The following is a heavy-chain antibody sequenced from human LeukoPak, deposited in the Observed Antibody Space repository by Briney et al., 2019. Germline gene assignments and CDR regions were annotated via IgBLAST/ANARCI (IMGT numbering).Heavy chain of an antibody. Sequence: PSETLSLTCAVYGGSFSGYYWSWIRQPPGKGLEWIGEINHSGSTNYNPSLKSRVTIPVDTSKNQFSLKLSFVTAADTAVYYCASSTVADNYYYYGMDVWGQGTTVTVSS. J-gene: IGHJ6*02. CDR1: GGSFSGYY. CDR3: ASSTVADNYYYYGMDV. CDR2: INHSGST. D-gene: IGHD4-23*01. V-gene: IGHV4-34*01.